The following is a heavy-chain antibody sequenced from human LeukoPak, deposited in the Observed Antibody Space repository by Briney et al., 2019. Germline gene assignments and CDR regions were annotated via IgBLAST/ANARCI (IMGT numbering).Heavy chain of an antibody. CDR3: ECLLSGGDIDY. CDR1: GFTFSSYA. J-gene: IGHJ4*02. D-gene: IGHD3-16*01. CDR2: ISGSGGST. Sequence: QSGGSLRLSCAASGFTFSSYAMSWVRQAPGKGLEWVSAISGSGGSTYYADSVKGRFTISRDNSKNTLYLQMNSLRAEDTAVYYCECLLSGGDIDYWGQGTLVTVSS. V-gene: IGHV3-23*01.